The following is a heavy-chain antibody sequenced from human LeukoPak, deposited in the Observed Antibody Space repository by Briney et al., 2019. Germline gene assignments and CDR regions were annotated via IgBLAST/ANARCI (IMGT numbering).Heavy chain of an antibody. CDR3: ARAGPVKWNYYYMDV. CDR2: IYHSGMT. Sequence: PSETLSLTCDVSGFSISNGYFWAWIRQSPGKGLEWIGSIYHSGMTYYNPSLKCQFSIEVDTSKNQFSLKMRSATAADTAVYFCARAGPVKWNYYYMDVWGKGTTVTVSS. D-gene: IGHD1-26*01. J-gene: IGHJ6*03. V-gene: IGHV4-38-2*01. CDR1: GFSISNGYF.